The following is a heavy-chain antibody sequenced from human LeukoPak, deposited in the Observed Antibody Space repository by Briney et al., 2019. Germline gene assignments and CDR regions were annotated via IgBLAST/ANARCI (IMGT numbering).Heavy chain of an antibody. V-gene: IGHV1-69*02. CDR2: IIPILRIA. D-gene: IGHD3-22*01. CDR3: ARQMIVVVSDAFDI. Sequence: SVKVSCKASGGTFSSYTISWVRQAPGQALEWMGRIIPILRIANCAQKFQGRVTITADKSTSTAYMELSSLRSEDTAMYYYARQMIVVVSDAFDIWGQGTMVTVSS. CDR1: GGTFSSYT. J-gene: IGHJ3*02.